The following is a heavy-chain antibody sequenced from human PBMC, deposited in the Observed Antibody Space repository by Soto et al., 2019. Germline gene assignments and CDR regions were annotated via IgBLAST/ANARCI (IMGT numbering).Heavy chain of an antibody. CDR1: GGTFSSYA. V-gene: IGHV1-69*13. CDR3: ARSPPYYYDSSGYYYGHY. J-gene: IGHJ4*02. Sequence: SVKVSCKASGGTFSSYAISWVRQAPGQGLEWMGGIIPIFGTANYAQKFQGRVTITADESTSTAYMELSSLRSEDTAVYYCARSPPYYYDSSGYYYGHYWGQGTLVTVSS. CDR2: IIPIFGTA. D-gene: IGHD3-22*01.